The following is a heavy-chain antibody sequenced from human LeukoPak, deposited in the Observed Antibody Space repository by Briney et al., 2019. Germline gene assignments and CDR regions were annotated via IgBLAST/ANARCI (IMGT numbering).Heavy chain of an antibody. V-gene: IGHV3-66*02. CDR3: ARVSSGSWYSIDWFDP. Sequence: GGSLRLSCAASGFTVSSNYMSWVRQAPGKGLEWVSVIYSGGSTYYADSVKGRFTISRDNSKNTLYLQMNSLRAEGTAVYYCARVSSGSWYSIDWFDPWGQGTLVTVSS. CDR1: GFTVSSNY. D-gene: IGHD6-13*01. CDR2: IYSGGST. J-gene: IGHJ5*02.